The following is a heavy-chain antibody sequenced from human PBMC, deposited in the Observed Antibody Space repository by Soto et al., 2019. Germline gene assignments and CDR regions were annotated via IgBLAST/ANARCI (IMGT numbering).Heavy chain of an antibody. V-gene: IGHV1-18*01. CDR1: GYTFTNYG. CDR3: ARHSSIAARFPLDY. Sequence: XSVKVSFKASGYTFTNYGLTLVRHTPGQGLEWMGWISAYNGNTNYAQKLQGQVTISADKSISAAYLQWSSLKHSDTAMYYCARHSSIAARFPLDYWGQGTLVTVSS. D-gene: IGHD6-6*01. CDR2: ISAYNGNT. J-gene: IGHJ4*02.